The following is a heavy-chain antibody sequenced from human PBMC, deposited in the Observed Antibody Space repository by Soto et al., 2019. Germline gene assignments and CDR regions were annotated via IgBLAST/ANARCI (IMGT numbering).Heavy chain of an antibody. CDR2: IKSQTDGGTT. J-gene: IGHJ6*02. Sequence: EVQLVESGGGLVKPGESLRLSCAASGFTLSSSYMSWVRQAPGKGLEWVGRIKSQTDGGTTDYAAPVKGRFIISRDVSKNTLYLQMNSLKTEDTAVYYCSAELQQPLWGPGTTVTVSS. D-gene: IGHD6-13*01. CDR1: GFTLSSSY. V-gene: IGHV3-15*07. CDR3: SAELQQPL.